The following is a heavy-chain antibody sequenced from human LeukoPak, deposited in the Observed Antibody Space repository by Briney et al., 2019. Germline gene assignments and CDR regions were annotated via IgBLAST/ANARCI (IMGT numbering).Heavy chain of an antibody. CDR2: IYHSGST. CDR3: ARVSSADSSGFDY. J-gene: IGHJ4*02. CDR1: GGSISSGGYS. D-gene: IGHD6-19*01. Sequence: SQTLSLTCAVSGGSISSGGYSWSWIRQPPGKGLEWIGYIYHSGSTYYNPSLKSRVTISVDRSKNQFSLKLSSVTAADTAVYYCARVSSADSSGFDYWGQGTLVTVSS. V-gene: IGHV4-30-2*01.